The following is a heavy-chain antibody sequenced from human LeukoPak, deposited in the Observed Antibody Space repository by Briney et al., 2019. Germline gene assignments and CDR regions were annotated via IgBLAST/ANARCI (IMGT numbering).Heavy chain of an antibody. D-gene: IGHD6-13*01. CDR2: LSISDNT. V-gene: IGHV3-23*01. Sequence: GGSLRLSCAASGFSFSDYAMSWVRQSPGKGLEWVSGLSISDNTYYIDSVKGRFTISKDNSNNLYLQMNSLRVEDTAVYYCERNFLTTSGTMGGYWGQGTPVTVSS. CDR1: GFSFSDYA. CDR3: ERNFLTTSGTMGGY. J-gene: IGHJ4*02.